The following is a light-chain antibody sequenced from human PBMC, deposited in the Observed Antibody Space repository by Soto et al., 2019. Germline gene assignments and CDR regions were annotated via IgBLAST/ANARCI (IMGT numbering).Light chain of an antibody. V-gene: IGLV2-14*01. CDR2: DVN. CDR1: SGDVGAYIY. CDR3: ASYTTSNTMI. J-gene: IGLJ2*01. Sequence: QSALTQPASVSGSPGQSITISCAGTSGDVGAYIYVSWYQQHPGKVPRLIIYDVNDRPSGVSDRFSGSKSGNTASLTISGLQAEDEGDYYCASYTTSNTMIFGGGTRLTVL.